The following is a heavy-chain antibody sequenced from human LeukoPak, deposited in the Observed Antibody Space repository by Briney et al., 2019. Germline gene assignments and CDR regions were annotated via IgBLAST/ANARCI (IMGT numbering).Heavy chain of an antibody. V-gene: IGHV4-4*07. Sequence: PSETLSLTCTVSGGSISSYYWSWIRQPAGKGLEWIGRIYTSGSTNYNPSLKSRVTISVDTSKNQFSLRLSSVTAADTAVYYCARWGERGVGATYYYALDVWGQGTTVTVSS. D-gene: IGHD1-26*01. CDR1: GGSISSYY. CDR3: ARWGERGVGATYYYALDV. J-gene: IGHJ6*02. CDR2: IYTSGST.